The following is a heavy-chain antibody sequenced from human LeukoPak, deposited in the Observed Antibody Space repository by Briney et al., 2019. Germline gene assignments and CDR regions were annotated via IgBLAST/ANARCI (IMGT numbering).Heavy chain of an antibody. J-gene: IGHJ3*02. V-gene: IGHV1-69*01. Sequence: SVKVSCKASGGTFSSYAISWVRQAPGQGLEWMGGIIPIFGTANYAQKFQGRVTITADESTSTAYMELSSLRSEDTAVYYCASADETRGYLAAFDIWGQGAMVTVSS. CDR2: IIPIFGTA. CDR3: ASADETRGYLAAFDI. CDR1: GGTFSSYA. D-gene: IGHD5-18*01.